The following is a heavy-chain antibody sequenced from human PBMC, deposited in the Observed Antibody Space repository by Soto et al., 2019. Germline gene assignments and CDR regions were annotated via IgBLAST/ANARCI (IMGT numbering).Heavy chain of an antibody. CDR3: ARGVERGRFFDY. D-gene: IGHD1-1*01. J-gene: IGHJ4*02. Sequence: ASVKVSCKASGYTFTGYYMHWVRQAPGQGLEWMGWINPNSGGTNYAQKFQGWVTMTKDTSISTADMEMSRLRSDEKAVYYSARGVERGRFFDYWGQGTLVTVSS. CDR1: GYTFTGYY. CDR2: INPNSGGT. V-gene: IGHV1-2*04.